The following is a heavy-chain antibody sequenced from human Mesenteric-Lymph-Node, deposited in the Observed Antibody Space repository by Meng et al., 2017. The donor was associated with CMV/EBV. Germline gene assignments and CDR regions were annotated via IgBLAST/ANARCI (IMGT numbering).Heavy chain of an antibody. CDR2: IIPILGST. V-gene: IGHV1-69*01. CDR3: ARQYNWNAIHFES. D-gene: IGHD1-20*01. CDR1: GGPFRNYG. J-gene: IGHJ4*02. Sequence: CKTSGGPFRNYGFNWVRQAPGQGLEWMGGIIPILGSTNYAQNFQGRATITADEATSTVFLELSSLTSEDTAVFYCARQYNWNAIHFESWGQGTLVTVSS.